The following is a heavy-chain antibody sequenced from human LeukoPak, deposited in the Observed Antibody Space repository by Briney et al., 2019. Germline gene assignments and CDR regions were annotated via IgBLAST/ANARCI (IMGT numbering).Heavy chain of an antibody. V-gene: IGHV4-34*01. CDR1: GGSFSGYY. CDR2: INHSGST. J-gene: IGHJ4*02. CDR3: ARELTTVGLSDY. Sequence: SETLSLTCAVYGGSFSGYYWSWIRQPPGKGLEWIGEINHSGSTNYNPSLKSRVTISVDTSKNQFSLKLSSVTAADTAVYYCARELTTVGLSDYWGQGTLVTVSS. D-gene: IGHD4-23*01.